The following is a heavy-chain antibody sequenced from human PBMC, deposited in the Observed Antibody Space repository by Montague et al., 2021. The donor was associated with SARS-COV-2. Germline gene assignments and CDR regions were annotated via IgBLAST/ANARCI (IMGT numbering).Heavy chain of an antibody. CDR2: IEYSGST. V-gene: IGHV4-59*08. Sequence: SETLSLTCTVSGDSLSFYFWTWIRRPPGRGLEWIGYIEYSGSTNYNPSLKSRLTMSLDTSSNQFSLELRSVTAAATAVYYCGRLGYSTSTVDSWGHGTLVSVSS. CDR1: GDSLSFYF. CDR3: GRLGYSTSTVDS. D-gene: IGHD6-6*01. J-gene: IGHJ5*01.